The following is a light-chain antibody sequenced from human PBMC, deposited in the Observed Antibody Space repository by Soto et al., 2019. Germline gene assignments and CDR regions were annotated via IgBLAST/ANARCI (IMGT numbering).Light chain of an antibody. V-gene: IGKV1-9*01. CDR2: AAS. J-gene: IGKJ2*01. Sequence: IQLTQSPSSLSASIGDRVTITCRASQDIASYLAWYQQKPGNAPKLLIYAASTLHSGVPTRFSGSGSETDFTLTIISVQPEDVVSYYCQQLNVNLFFGQGTKLEIK. CDR1: QDIASY. CDR3: QQLNVNLF.